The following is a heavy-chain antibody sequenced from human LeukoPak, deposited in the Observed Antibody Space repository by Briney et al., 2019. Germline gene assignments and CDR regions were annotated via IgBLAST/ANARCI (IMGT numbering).Heavy chain of an antibody. V-gene: IGHV4-39*07. Sequence: PSETLSLTCSVSGGSISSSSYSWGWIRQPPGKGLEWIGSIYYSGSTNYNPSLKSRVSISIDTSKNQFSLKLSSVTAADTAVYYCARDRITMVRGVPLYWGQGTLVTVSS. CDR1: GGSISSSSYS. CDR2: IYYSGST. D-gene: IGHD3-10*01. J-gene: IGHJ4*02. CDR3: ARDRITMVRGVPLY.